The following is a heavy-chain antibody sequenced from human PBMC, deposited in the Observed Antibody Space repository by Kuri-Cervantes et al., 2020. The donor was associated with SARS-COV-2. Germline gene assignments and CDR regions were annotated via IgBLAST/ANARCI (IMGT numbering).Heavy chain of an antibody. D-gene: IGHD6-19*01. J-gene: IGHJ3*02. Sequence: ASVKVSCKASVYIFTNYALHWVRQAPGQRLEWMGWINAVNGNTKYSQKFQGRVTITRDTSASTAYMELSSLRSEDTALYYCARDRGSQWLAFYDAFDIWGQGTMVTVSS. V-gene: IGHV1-3*01. CDR1: VYIFTNYA. CDR2: INAVNGNT. CDR3: ARDRGSQWLAFYDAFDI.